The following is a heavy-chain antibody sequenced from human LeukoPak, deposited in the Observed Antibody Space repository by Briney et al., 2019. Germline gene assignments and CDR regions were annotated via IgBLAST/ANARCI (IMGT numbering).Heavy chain of an antibody. CDR1: GYSISSGYY. J-gene: IGHJ5*02. Sequence: SETLSLTCTVSGYSISSGYYWGWIRQPPGKGLEWIGSIYHSGSTYYNPSLKSRVTISVDTSKNQFSLKLSSVTAADTAVYYCARDVGANSDVGFDPWGQGTLVTVSS. CDR3: ARDVGANSDVGFDP. D-gene: IGHD4/OR15-4a*01. CDR2: IYHSGST. V-gene: IGHV4-38-2*02.